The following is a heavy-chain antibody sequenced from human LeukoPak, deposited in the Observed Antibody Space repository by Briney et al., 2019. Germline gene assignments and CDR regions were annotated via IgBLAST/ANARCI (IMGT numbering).Heavy chain of an antibody. CDR3: ARQWIQLSSPNYFDY. V-gene: IGHV4-39*01. J-gene: IGHJ4*02. CDR2: IYYSGST. Sequence: SETLSLTCTVSGGSISSSSYYWGWIRQPPGKGLEWIGSIYYSGSTYYNPSLKSRVTISVDTSKNQFSLKLSSVTAADTAVYYCARQWIQLSSPNYFDYWGQGTLVTVSS. D-gene: IGHD5-18*01. CDR1: GGSISSSSYY.